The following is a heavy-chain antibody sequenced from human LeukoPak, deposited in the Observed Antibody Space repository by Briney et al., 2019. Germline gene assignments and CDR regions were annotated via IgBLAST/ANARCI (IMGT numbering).Heavy chain of an antibody. D-gene: IGHD6-25*01. J-gene: IGHJ6*02. CDR3: ARGRAAPNYYYGVDV. V-gene: IGHV4-31*03. CDR1: GASISSGGYY. CDR2: IYYTGST. Sequence: SETLSLTCPVSGASISSGGYYWTWIRQLPGKGLEWIGYIYYTGSTNYNPSLKSRVTISLNTSENQFSLKLTSVTAADPAIYYCARGRAAPNYYYGVDVWGQGTTVTVSS.